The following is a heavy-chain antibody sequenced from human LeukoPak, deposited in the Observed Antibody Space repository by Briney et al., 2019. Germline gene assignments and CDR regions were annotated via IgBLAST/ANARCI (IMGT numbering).Heavy chain of an antibody. D-gene: IGHD3-10*01. Sequence: SQTLSLTCTVSGGSISSGSYYWSWIRQPAGKGLEWIGRIYTSGSTNYNPSLKSRVTISVDTSKNQFSLKLSPVTAADTAVYYCATEAPNYYGSGSYASFDYWGQGTLVTVSS. CDR1: GGSISSGSYY. CDR3: ATEAPNYYGSGSYASFDY. V-gene: IGHV4-61*02. CDR2: IYTSGST. J-gene: IGHJ4*02.